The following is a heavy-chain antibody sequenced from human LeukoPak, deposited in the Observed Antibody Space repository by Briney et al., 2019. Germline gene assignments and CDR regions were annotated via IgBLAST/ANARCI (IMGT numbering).Heavy chain of an antibody. V-gene: IGHV3-64*01. CDR2: ISSNGGST. Sequence: GGSLRLSCAASGFTFSSYAMHWVRQAPGKGLEYVSAISSNGGSTYYANSVKGRFTISRDNSKNTLYLQMGSLRAEDMAVYYCARDRYYDSSGYFGYWGQGTLVTVSS. CDR3: ARDRYYDSSGYFGY. CDR1: GFTFSSYA. D-gene: IGHD3-22*01. J-gene: IGHJ4*02.